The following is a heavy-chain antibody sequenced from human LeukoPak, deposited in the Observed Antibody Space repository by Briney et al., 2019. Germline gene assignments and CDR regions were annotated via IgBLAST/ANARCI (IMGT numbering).Heavy chain of an antibody. CDR2: ISHTGGI. CDR1: GGSINDYY. Sequence: SETLSLTCTVSGGSINDYYWTWIRQAPGEGLEWIGEISHTGGINYNPSLKSRVTISADTSKNQFSLRLTSVTAADTAVYYCARHVHVSMIVVILSDYFDYWGRGTLVSVSS. V-gene: IGHV4-34*01. J-gene: IGHJ4*02. D-gene: IGHD3-22*01. CDR3: ARHVHVSMIVVILSDYFDY.